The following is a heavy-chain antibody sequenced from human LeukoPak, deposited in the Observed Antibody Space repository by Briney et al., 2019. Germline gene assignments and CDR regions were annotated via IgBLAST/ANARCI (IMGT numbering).Heavy chain of an antibody. Sequence: ASVKVSCKASGYTFTSYDINWVRQATGQGLEWMGWMNPNSGNTGYAQKFQGRVTMTRNTSISTDYMELSSLRSEDTAVYYCARYGDYDPSFDYWGQGTLVTVSS. CDR2: MNPNSGNT. CDR1: GYTFTSYD. V-gene: IGHV1-8*01. J-gene: IGHJ4*02. D-gene: IGHD4-17*01. CDR3: ARYGDYDPSFDY.